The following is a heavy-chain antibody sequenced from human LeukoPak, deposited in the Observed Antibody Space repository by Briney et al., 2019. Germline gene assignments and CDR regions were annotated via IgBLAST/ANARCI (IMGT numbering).Heavy chain of an antibody. CDR3: AREVYSSGWYFYGMDV. D-gene: IGHD6-19*01. V-gene: IGHV3-7*03. CDR1: GFTFSSYW. Sequence: GGSLRLSCAASGFTFSSYWMSWVRQAPGKGLEWVANIKQDGSEKYYVDSVKGRFTISRDNAKNSLYLQMNSLRAEDTAVYYCAREVYSSGWYFYGMDVWGQGTTVTVSS. CDR2: IKQDGSEK. J-gene: IGHJ6*02.